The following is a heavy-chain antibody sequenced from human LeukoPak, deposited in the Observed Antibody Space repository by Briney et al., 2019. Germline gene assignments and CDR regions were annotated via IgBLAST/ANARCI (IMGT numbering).Heavy chain of an antibody. Sequence: ASVKVSCKASGYTFTSYDINWVRQATGQGLEWMGWMNPNSGNTGYAQKFQGRVTMTRNTSISTAYMELSSLRSEDTAAYYCARGKKKAAADNYYYMDVWGKGTTVTISS. J-gene: IGHJ6*03. CDR1: GYTFTSYD. CDR2: MNPNSGNT. V-gene: IGHV1-8*01. D-gene: IGHD6-13*01. CDR3: ARGKKKAAADNYYYMDV.